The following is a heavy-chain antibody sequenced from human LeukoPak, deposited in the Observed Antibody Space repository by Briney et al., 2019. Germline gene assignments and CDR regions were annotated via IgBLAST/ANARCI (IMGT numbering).Heavy chain of an antibody. V-gene: IGHV4-34*01. Sequence: SETLSLTCAVYCGSFSGYYWSWIRQPPGKGLEWIGEINHNGSTNYNPSHKSRVTISVDTSKNQFSLKLSSVTATDTAVYYCAREAGEQLGPYYHYYYMDVWGKGTTVTVSS. CDR2: INHNGST. CDR3: AREAGEQLGPYYHYYYMDV. J-gene: IGHJ6*03. CDR1: CGSFSGYY. D-gene: IGHD6-6*01.